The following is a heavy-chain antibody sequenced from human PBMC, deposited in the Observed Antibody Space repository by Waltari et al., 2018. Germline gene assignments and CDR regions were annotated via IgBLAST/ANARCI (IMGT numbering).Heavy chain of an antibody. J-gene: IGHJ5*02. CDR3: ARVGPSSHYAYWFDP. CDR1: GFTVSTTY. Sequence: EVQLVETGGGLIQPGGSLRLSCAASGFTVSTTYISWVRLAPGKGLEWVSVIYADESTYYADSVKGRFTISRDNSKNTVYLQMNIRRAADTAVYYCARVGPSSHYAYWFDPWGQGTLVTVSS. CDR2: IYADEST. V-gene: IGHV3-53*02. D-gene: IGHD3-16*01.